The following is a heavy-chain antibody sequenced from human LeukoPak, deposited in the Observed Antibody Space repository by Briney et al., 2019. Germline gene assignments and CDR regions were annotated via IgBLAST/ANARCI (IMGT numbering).Heavy chain of an antibody. CDR3: ARDGDFWSAQGAFDI. J-gene: IGHJ3*02. CDR1: GGSFSGYY. Sequence: ETLSLTCAVYGGSFSGYYWSWIRQPPGKGLEWVANIKQDGSAKFYVESVKGRFTISRDNAKKSLYLQMNSLRAEDTAVYYCARDGDFWSAQGAFDIWGQGTMVTVSS. CDR2: IKQDGSAK. D-gene: IGHD3-3*01. V-gene: IGHV3-7*01.